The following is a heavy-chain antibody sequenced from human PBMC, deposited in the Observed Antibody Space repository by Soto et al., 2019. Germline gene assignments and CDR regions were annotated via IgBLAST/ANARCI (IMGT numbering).Heavy chain of an antibody. D-gene: IGHD2-2*01. CDR2: IIPIPGTA. V-gene: IGHV1-69*01. CDR1: GGTFSSYA. J-gene: IGHJ6*02. CDR3: ARSQGSSTSLDIYYYYYYGMDV. Sequence: QVQLVQSGAEVKKPGSSVKVSCKASGGTFSSYAISWVRQAPGQGLEWMGGIIPIPGTANYAQKFQGRVTITADESTSTAYMELRSLRSADTAVSYCARSQGSSTSLDIYYYYYYGMDVWGQGTTVTVSS.